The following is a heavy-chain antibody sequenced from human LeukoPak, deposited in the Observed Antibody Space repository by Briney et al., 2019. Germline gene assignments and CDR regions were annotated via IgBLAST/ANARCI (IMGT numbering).Heavy chain of an antibody. CDR1: GFTFSSYA. CDR3: AKLHNLNCDY. V-gene: IGHV3-23*01. D-gene: IGHD1-14*01. Sequence: GGSLRLSCAASGFTFSSYAMSWVRQAPGKGLEWVSTISGSGGTTYYADSVKGRFTISRDNSKNTLYLQMNSLRPEDTAVYYCAKLHNLNCDYWGLGTLATVSS. J-gene: IGHJ4*02. CDR2: ISGSGGTT.